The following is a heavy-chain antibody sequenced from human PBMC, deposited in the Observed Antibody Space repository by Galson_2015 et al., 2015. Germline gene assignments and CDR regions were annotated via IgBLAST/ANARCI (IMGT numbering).Heavy chain of an antibody. J-gene: IGHJ3*02. CDR3: ARGYCSGGSCYSGVAFDI. CDR1: GFTFSSYD. D-gene: IGHD2-15*01. V-gene: IGHV3-13*01. Sequence: SLRLSCAASGFTFSSYDMHWVRQATGKGLEWVSAIGTAGDKYYPGSVKGRFTISRENAKNSLYLQMNSLGAGDTAVYYCARGYCSGGSCYSGVAFDIWGQGTMVTVSS. CDR2: IGTAGDK.